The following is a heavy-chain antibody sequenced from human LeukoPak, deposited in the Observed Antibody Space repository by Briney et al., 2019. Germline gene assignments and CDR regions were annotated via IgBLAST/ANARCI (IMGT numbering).Heavy chain of an antibody. Sequence: GGSLRLSCAASGFTFSSYGMHWVRQPPGKGLEWVALIWYDGNNQVYADSVKGRFTISRDNSKNTLYLQMNSLRAENTAVYYCARIARSYSYYYGMDVWGRGTTVTVSS. J-gene: IGHJ6*02. CDR1: GFTFSSYG. V-gene: IGHV3-33*01. CDR2: IWYDGNNQ. D-gene: IGHD1-26*01. CDR3: ARIARSYSYYYGMDV.